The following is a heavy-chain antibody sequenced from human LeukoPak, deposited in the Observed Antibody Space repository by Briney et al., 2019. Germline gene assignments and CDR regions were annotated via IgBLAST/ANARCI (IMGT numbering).Heavy chain of an antibody. CDR3: ARDVVDCSGGSCYLPGFDY. J-gene: IGHJ4*02. Sequence: GASVKVSCKASGGTFSSYAISWVRQAPGQGLEWMGGIIPIFGTANYAQKFQGRVTITADESTSTAYMELSSLRSEDTAVYYCARDVVDCSGGSCYLPGFDYWGQGTLVTVSS. D-gene: IGHD2-15*01. V-gene: IGHV1-69*01. CDR2: IIPIFGTA. CDR1: GGTFSSYA.